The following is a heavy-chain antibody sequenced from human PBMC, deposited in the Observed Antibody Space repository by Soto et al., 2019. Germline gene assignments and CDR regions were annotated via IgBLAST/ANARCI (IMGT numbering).Heavy chain of an antibody. CDR2: IYYSGST. D-gene: IGHD2-2*02. Sequence: SETLSLTCTVSGGSISSYYWSWIRQPPGKGLEWIGYIYYSGSTNYNPSLKSRVTISVDTSKNQFSLKLSSVTAADTAVYYCARGAWTVVPAAIGNYFDYWGQGTLVTVSS. J-gene: IGHJ4*02. V-gene: IGHV4-59*01. CDR1: GGSISSYY. CDR3: ARGAWTVVPAAIGNYFDY.